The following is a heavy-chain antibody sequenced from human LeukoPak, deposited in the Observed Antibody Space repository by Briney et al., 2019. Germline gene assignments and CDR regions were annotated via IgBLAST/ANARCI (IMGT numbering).Heavy chain of an antibody. CDR1: GDSFTSDW. D-gene: IGHD6-13*01. Sequence: GESLKISCKGSGDSFTSDWIGWVRQMPGEGLEGMGIIYPGYSDTKYTPPFQGQVTISADKSISTAYLQWSSLKASDTAMYYCARRSSSWDRYDNWGQGTLVTVSS. CDR2: IYPGYSDT. J-gene: IGHJ4*02. CDR3: ARRSSSWDRYDN. V-gene: IGHV5-51*01.